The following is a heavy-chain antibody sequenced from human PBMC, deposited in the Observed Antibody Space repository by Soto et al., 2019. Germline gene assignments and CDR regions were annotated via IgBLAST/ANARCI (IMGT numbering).Heavy chain of an antibody. CDR3: ARAIGDPRPFDY. D-gene: IGHD4-17*01. Sequence: QVQLQESGPGLVKPSETLSLTCTVSGGSISSYYWSWIRQPPGKGLEWIGYIYYSGSTNYNPSLKSRVTISVDTSKNQFSLKLSSVTAADTAVYYCARAIGDPRPFDYWGQGTLVTVSS. CDR1: GGSISSYY. CDR2: IYYSGST. V-gene: IGHV4-59*01. J-gene: IGHJ4*02.